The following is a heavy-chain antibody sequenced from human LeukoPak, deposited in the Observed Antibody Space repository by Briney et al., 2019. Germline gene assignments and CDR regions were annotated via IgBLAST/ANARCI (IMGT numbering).Heavy chain of an antibody. V-gene: IGHV4-39*07. CDR1: GGSISSSSYY. J-gene: IGHJ4*02. CDR3: ARRPHNRMSSTSVRRVGFDY. D-gene: IGHD2-2*01. Sequence: PSETLSLTCTVSGGSISSSSYYWGWIRQPPGKGLEWIGEINHSGSTNYNPSLKSRVTISVDTSKNQFSLKLSSVTAADTAVYYCARRPHNRMSSTSVRRVGFDYWGQGTLVTVSS. CDR2: INHSGST.